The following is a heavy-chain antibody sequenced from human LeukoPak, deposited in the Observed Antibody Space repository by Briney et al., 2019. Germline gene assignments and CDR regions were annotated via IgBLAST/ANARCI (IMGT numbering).Heavy chain of an antibody. CDR1: GYTLTELS. J-gene: IGHJ4*02. V-gene: IGHV1-24*01. CDR3: ARGHPEYSSSPTFDY. CDR2: FDPEDGET. Sequence: ASVKVSCKVSGYTLTELSMHWVRQAPGKGLEWMGGFDPEDGETIYAQKFQGRVTMTEDTSTDTAYMELSSLRSEDTAVYYCARGHPEYSSSPTFDYWGQGTLVTVSS. D-gene: IGHD6-6*01.